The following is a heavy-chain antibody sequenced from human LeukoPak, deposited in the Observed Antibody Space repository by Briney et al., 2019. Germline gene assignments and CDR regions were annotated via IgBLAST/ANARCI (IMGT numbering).Heavy chain of an antibody. V-gene: IGHV3-23*01. Sequence: GGSLRLSCAASGFTFSSYAMSWVRQAPGKGLEWVSAISGSGGSTYYADSVKGRFTISRDNPKNTLYLQMNSLRAEDTAVYYCAKDSNTSYSYGRDVWGQGTTVTVSS. J-gene: IGHJ6*02. CDR2: ISGSGGST. CDR1: GFTFSSYA. CDR3: AKDSNTSYSYGRDV. D-gene: IGHD5-18*01.